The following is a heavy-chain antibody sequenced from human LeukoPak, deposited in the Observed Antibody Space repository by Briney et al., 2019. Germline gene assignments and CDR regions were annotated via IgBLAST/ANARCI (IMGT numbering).Heavy chain of an antibody. J-gene: IGHJ5*02. CDR2: IYTSGST. D-gene: IGHD3-10*01. V-gene: IGHV4-4*07. Sequence: SETLSLTCTVSGGSISSYYWSWIRQPAGKGLEWIGRIYTSGSTNYNPSLKSRVTISVDTSKNQFSLKLSSVTAADTAVYYCARALQRGSGSYGGTYNWFDPWGQGTLVTVSS. CDR1: GGSISSYY. CDR3: ARALQRGSGSYGGTYNWFDP.